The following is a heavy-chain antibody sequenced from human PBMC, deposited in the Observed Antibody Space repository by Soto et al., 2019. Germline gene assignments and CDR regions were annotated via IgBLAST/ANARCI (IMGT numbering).Heavy chain of an antibody. CDR1: GYTFTRYY. V-gene: IGHV1-46*01. D-gene: IGHD6-19*01. Sequence: GASVKVSCKASGYTFTRYYMHWVRQAPEQGLEWMGIINPSGGSTSYAQKFQGRVTMTRDTSTSTVYMELSSLRSEDTAVYYCARDVDIAVAGTGGLDPWGQGTLVTVSS. J-gene: IGHJ5*01. CDR2: INPSGGST. CDR3: ARDVDIAVAGTGGLDP.